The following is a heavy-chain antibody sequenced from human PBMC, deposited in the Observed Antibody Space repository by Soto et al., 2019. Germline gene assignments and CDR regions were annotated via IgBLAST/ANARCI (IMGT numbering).Heavy chain of an antibody. D-gene: IGHD3-3*01. Sequence: ASVKVSCKASGYTFTSYGISWVRQAPGQGLEWMGWISAYNGNTNYAQKLQGRVTMTTDTSTSTAYMELRSLRSDDTAVYYCARGSTVFRFLEWLLAYWGQGTLVTVSS. CDR3: ARGSTVFRFLEWLLAY. J-gene: IGHJ4*02. CDR2: ISAYNGNT. CDR1: GYTFTSYG. V-gene: IGHV1-18*01.